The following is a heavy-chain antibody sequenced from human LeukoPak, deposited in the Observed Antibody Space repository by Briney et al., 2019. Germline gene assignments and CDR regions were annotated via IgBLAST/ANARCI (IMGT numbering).Heavy chain of an antibody. CDR1: GGTFSSYA. CDR3: ARELIVGAVDY. Sequence: GASVKVSCKASGGTFSSYAISWVRQAPGEGLEWMGRIIPIFGRANYAQKLEGRVTITTDKSTATAYMELSSLRSEDTAVYYCARELIVGAVDYWGQGTLVTVSS. CDR2: IIPIFGRA. J-gene: IGHJ4*02. V-gene: IGHV1-69*04. D-gene: IGHD1-26*01.